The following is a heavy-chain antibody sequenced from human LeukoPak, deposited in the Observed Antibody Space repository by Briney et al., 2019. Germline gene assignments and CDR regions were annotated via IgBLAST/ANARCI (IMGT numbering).Heavy chain of an antibody. D-gene: IGHD2-15*01. CDR2: IYYSGST. Sequence: SETLSLTCTVSGGSINSYYWSWIRRSPGKGLEWIGSIYYSGSTNYNPSLESRVTISVDTSKNQFSLKVSSVTAADTAVYYCARARGGSSWSGDFQHWGQGTLVTISS. J-gene: IGHJ1*01. CDR1: GGSINSYY. V-gene: IGHV4-59*12. CDR3: ARARGGSSWSGDFQH.